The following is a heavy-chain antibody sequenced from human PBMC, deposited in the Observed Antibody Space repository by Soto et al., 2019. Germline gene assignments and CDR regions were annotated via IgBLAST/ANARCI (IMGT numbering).Heavy chain of an antibody. CDR2: INQDGSEK. V-gene: IGHV3-7*05. Sequence: EVQVVDSGGGWVQPGGSLRLSCAASGFTFTSYWMTWVRQAPGKGLECVANINQDGSEKYYVDSVKGRFTISRDNAKNSLYLQMNSLGAEDTALYYCARGHDMGVWGQGTTVTVSS. CDR1: GFTFTSYW. CDR3: ARGHDMGV. J-gene: IGHJ6*02.